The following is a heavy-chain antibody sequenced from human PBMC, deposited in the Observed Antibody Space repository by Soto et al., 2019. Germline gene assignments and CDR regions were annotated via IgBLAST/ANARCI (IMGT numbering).Heavy chain of an antibody. CDR1: LYTFTNYG. CDR3: ATQPYSGDWPEGNYFDY. D-gene: IGHD6-19*01. Sequence: QVQLVQSRAEVKKPGASVKVSCKTPLYTFTNYGFSWVRQAPGQGLEWMGWISPYSGNTNYAQKLQGRVTLTTDTSTTTAYLELRSLKSDDTAVYYCATQPYSGDWPEGNYFDYWGQGTLVTVSS. V-gene: IGHV1-18*01. CDR2: ISPYSGNT. J-gene: IGHJ4*02.